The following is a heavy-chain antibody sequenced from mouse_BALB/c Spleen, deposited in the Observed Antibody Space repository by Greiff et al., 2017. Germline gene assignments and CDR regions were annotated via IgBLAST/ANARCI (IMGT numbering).Heavy chain of an antibody. D-gene: IGHD1-1*01. J-gene: IGHJ2*01. Sequence: QVQLQQSGAELMKPGASVKISCKATGYSFSSYWIEWVKQRPGHGLEWIGEILPGSGSTNYNEKFKGKATFTADTSSNTAYMQLSSLTSEDSAVYNRARSRCYCRCDDWGQGTTLTVSS. CDR3: ARSRCYCRCDD. CDR2: ILPGSGST. CDR1: GYSFSSYW. V-gene: IGHV1-9*01.